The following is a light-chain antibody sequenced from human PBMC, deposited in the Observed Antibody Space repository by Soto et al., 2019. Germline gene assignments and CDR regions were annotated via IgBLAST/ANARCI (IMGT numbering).Light chain of an antibody. Sequence: EIVLTQSPGTLSLSPGEGATLSCTASQRVSSDCLAWYQPKTGQAPRLLIYGASSRATGIPDRFSGSGSGADFTLTISRLEPEDFAVYYCQQDGTFPLTFGGGTKVEIK. CDR3: QQDGTFPLT. V-gene: IGKV3-20*01. CDR1: QRVSSDC. J-gene: IGKJ4*02. CDR2: GAS.